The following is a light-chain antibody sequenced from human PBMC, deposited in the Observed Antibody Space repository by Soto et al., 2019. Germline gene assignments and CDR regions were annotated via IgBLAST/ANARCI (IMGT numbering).Light chain of an antibody. Sequence: ETLLTQSPGTLSLSPGERATLSCRATETLGRNYLAWYQQKPGQAPRLLIHRIYIRAAGIPDRFSGSASGTDFTLTISRLEPEDFAMYYCQQYGSSPYTFGQGTKLEIK. CDR2: RIY. V-gene: IGKV3-20*01. J-gene: IGKJ2*01. CDR3: QQYGSSPYT. CDR1: ETLGRNY.